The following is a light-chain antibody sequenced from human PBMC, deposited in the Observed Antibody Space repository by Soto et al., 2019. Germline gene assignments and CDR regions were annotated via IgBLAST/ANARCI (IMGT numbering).Light chain of an antibody. Sequence: DIQMTQSPSTLSASVGDRVTITCRASQNIERWLAWYQQKPGKAPKLLLYDVSSLESGVPSRFSGSGSATEFILTIDGLQPGDFATYFCQQFKSGTWTFGQGTKVEVK. CDR1: QNIERW. J-gene: IGKJ1*01. V-gene: IGKV1-5*01. CDR2: DVS. CDR3: QQFKSGTWT.